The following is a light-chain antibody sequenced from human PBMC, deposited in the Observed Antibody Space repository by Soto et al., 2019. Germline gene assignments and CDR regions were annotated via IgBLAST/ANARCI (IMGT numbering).Light chain of an antibody. CDR1: SSDVGSYNL. CDR3: CSYAGYV. J-gene: IGLJ1*01. Sequence: QSALTQPASVSGSPGQSITMSCTGTSSDVGSYNLVSWYQQHPGKAPKLMIYEGSKRPSGVSNRFSGSKSGNTASLTISGLQAEDEADYYCCSYAGYVFGTGTKLTVL. V-gene: IGLV2-23*01. CDR2: EGS.